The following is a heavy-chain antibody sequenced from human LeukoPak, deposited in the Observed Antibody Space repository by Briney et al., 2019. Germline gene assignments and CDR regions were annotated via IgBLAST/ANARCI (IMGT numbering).Heavy chain of an antibody. D-gene: IGHD2-15*01. CDR2: ISATGGTT. V-gene: IGHV3-23*01. CDR3: AKNGDRGAYCSGGSCYPYYYYYIDV. Sequence: GRSLRLSCAASGFTFSTYGMGWVRQAPGKGLEWVSAISATGGTTYYADSVKGRFTISRDNSKNTLYLQMNSLRAEDTAIYYCAKNGDRGAYCSGGSCYPYYYYYIDVWGKGTTVTISS. J-gene: IGHJ6*03. CDR1: GFTFSTYG.